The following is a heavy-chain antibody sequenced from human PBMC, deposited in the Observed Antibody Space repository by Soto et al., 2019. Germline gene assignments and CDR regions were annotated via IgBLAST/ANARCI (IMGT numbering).Heavy chain of an antibody. Sequence: GGSLRLSCEASGFTFSTYWMSWVRRAPGKGLEWVANIKQDGTDKYYVDSVRGRFTISRDNAKNSLYLQMSSLRAEDTAIYYCVRDSKWGRGTLVTVSS. J-gene: IGHJ4*02. V-gene: IGHV3-7*05. CDR1: GFTFSTYW. CDR3: VRDSK. CDR2: IKQDGTDK.